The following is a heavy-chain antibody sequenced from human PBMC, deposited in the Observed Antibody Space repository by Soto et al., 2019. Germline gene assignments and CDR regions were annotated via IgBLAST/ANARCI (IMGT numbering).Heavy chain of an antibody. CDR1: GGSFSAFY. V-gene: IGHV4-34*01. CDR2: IDHSGST. D-gene: IGHD1-1*01. Sequence: PSETLSLTCAVDGGSFSAFYWRWIRQAPGNGLEWIGEIDHSGSTNYNPSLESRVRLSVDTSRNQLSLKLYFLTAADTAVYHCARRGLSTVGHYYLDVWGKGTTVTVSS. J-gene: IGHJ6*03. CDR3: ARRGLSTVGHYYLDV.